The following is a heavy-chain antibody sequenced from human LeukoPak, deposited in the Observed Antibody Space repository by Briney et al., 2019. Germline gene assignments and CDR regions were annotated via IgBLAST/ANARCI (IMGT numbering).Heavy chain of an antibody. J-gene: IGHJ4*02. CDR2: IYYSGST. Sequence: SDTLSLTCTVSGGSISSSYWSSTRHPPGKGLEWVGYIYYSGSTTYIPSLKSRVTISVDTSKNQFSLKLSSVTAADTAVYYCARHTPSLWFGESYFDYWGQGTLVTVSS. D-gene: IGHD3-10*01. V-gene: IGHV4-59*08. CDR3: ARHTPSLWFGESYFDY. CDR1: GGSISSSY.